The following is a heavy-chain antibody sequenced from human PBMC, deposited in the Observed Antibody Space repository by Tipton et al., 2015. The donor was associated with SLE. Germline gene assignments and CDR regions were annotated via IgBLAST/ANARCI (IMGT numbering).Heavy chain of an antibody. V-gene: IGHV3-23*03. Sequence: SLRLSCAASGFTFSSYAMSWVRQAPGKGLEWVSVIYSGGSSTYYADSVKGRFTISRDNSKNTPYLQMNSLRAEDTAVYYCAKDQPIFGSADIWGQGTMVTVSS. CDR2: IYSGGSST. CDR3: AKDQPIFGSADI. J-gene: IGHJ3*02. CDR1: GFTFSSYA. D-gene: IGHD3-3*01.